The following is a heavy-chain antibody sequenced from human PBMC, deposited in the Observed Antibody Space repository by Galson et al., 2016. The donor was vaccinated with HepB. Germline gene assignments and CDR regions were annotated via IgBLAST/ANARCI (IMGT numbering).Heavy chain of an antibody. CDR2: ISAYNGNT. CDR1: GYTFTSSV. D-gene: IGHD1-1*01. CDR3: ARGRRRPPGAP. V-gene: IGHV1-18*01. J-gene: IGHJ5*02. Sequence: SLKVSCTASGYTFTSSVISWVRQAPGQGLEWMAWISAYNGNTNYADTLQGRVTMTTDTSTNTAYMDLRSLSSDDTAVYYCARGRRRPPGAPWGQGTLVTVSS.